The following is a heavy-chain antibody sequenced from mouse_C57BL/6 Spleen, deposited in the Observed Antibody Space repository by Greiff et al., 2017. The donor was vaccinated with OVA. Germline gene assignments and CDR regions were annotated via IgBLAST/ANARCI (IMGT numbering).Heavy chain of an antibody. CDR2: IYTGDGDT. V-gene: IGHV1-82*01. CDR1: GYAFSSSW. J-gene: IGHJ1*03. Sequence: VQLQQSGPELVKPGASVKISCKASGYAFSSSWMNWVKQRPGKGLEWIGRIYTGDGDTTYNGKFKGKATLTADKSSSTAYMQLSSLTSEDSAVYFCSRNYGSDWYFDVWGTGTTVTVSS. D-gene: IGHD1-1*01. CDR3: SRNYGSDWYFDV.